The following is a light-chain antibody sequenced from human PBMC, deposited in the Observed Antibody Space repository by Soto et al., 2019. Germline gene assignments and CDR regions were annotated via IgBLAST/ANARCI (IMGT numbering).Light chain of an antibody. CDR2: DAS. Sequence: EIVLTQSPATLSLSPGERATLSCRASQSVSSYLAWYQQKPGQAPRLLIYDASNRANGIPARFSGSGSGTDFTLSISSPDPEDFALYYGQQRSNWPPRFTFGPGTKVDIK. CDR1: QSVSSY. J-gene: IGKJ3*01. CDR3: QQRSNWPPRFT. V-gene: IGKV3-11*01.